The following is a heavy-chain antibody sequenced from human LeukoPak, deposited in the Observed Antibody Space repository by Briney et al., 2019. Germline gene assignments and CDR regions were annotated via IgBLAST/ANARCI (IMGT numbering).Heavy chain of an antibody. Sequence: GGSLRLSCAASGFTFSNAWMSWVRQAPGKGLEWVSSISSSSSYIYYADSVKGRFTISRDNAKNSLYLQMNSLRAEDTAVYYCARGGSVGAITDYWGQGTLVTVSS. V-gene: IGHV3-21*01. D-gene: IGHD1-26*01. J-gene: IGHJ4*02. CDR1: GFTFSNAW. CDR3: ARGGSVGAITDY. CDR2: ISSSSSYI.